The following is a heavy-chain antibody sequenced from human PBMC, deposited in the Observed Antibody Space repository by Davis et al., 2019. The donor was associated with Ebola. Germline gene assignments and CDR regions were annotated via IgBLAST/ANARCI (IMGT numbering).Heavy chain of an antibody. D-gene: IGHD2-2*01. V-gene: IGHV3-21*01. Sequence: GESLKISCLASGFTFSSYTMNWVRQAPGKGLEWVSSISSSSSYIYYADSVKGRFTISRDNAKNSLYLQMNSLRAEDTAVYYCARPRVRYQLLGPDYYYGMDVWGQGTTVTVS. CDR2: ISSSSSYI. CDR1: GFTFSSYT. CDR3: ARPRVRYQLLGPDYYYGMDV. J-gene: IGHJ6*02.